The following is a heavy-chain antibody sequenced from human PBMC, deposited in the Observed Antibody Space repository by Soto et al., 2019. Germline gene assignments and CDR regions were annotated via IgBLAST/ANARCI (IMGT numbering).Heavy chain of an antibody. V-gene: IGHV4-59*07. D-gene: IGHD3-10*01. CDR3: ARGQLLHYQYGLDV. CDR1: GVPITTFY. CDR2: IYYGGST. Sequence: QVQLQESGPALVRPSDSLSLMCSVSGVPITTFYWSWIRQAPGKGLEYIGYIYYGGSTHDNPALKSRVTISVDTANNEFSLKLRSVTAADTAGYYCARGQLLHYQYGLDVWGQGTTVIV. J-gene: IGHJ6*02.